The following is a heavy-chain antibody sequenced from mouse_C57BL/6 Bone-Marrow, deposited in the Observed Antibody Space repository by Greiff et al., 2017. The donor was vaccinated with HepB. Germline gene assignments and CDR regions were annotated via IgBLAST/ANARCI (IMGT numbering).Heavy chain of an antibody. Sequence: VQLQQSGAELVRPGTSVKVSCKASGYAFTNYLIECVKQRPGQGLEWIGVINPGSGGTNYNEKFKGKATLTADKSSSTAYMQLSSLTSEDSAVYFCARSDGNYWYFDVWGTGTTVTVSS. V-gene: IGHV1-54*01. CDR1: GYAFTNYL. CDR2: INPGSGGT. D-gene: IGHD2-1*01. CDR3: ARSDGNYWYFDV. J-gene: IGHJ1*03.